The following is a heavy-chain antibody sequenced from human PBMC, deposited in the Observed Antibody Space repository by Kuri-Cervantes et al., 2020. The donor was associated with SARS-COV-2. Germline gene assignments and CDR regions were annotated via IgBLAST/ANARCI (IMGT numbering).Heavy chain of an antibody. CDR2: FDPEDGET. J-gene: IGHJ5*02. CDR1: GYTLTELS. Sequence: ASVKVSCKVSGYTLTELSMHWVRQAPGKGLEWMGGFDPEDGETIYAQKFQGRVTMTTDTSTSTAYMELRSLRSEDTAVYYCATAPPFGYNWFDPWGQGTLVTVSS. CDR3: ATAPPFGYNWFDP. D-gene: IGHD3-10*01. V-gene: IGHV1-24*01.